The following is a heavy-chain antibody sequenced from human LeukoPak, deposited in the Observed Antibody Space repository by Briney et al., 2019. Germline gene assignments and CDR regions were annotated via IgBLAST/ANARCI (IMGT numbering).Heavy chain of an antibody. CDR1: GFIFSSYA. J-gene: IGHJ3*02. Sequence: GGSLRLSCAASGFIFSSYAMSWVRQAPGKGLEWVSAISGSGGSTYYADSVKGRFTISRDKSKNTLYLQMNSLRAEDTAVYYCAKDLGYFDWLDAFDIWGQGTMVTVSS. V-gene: IGHV3-23*01. CDR2: ISGSGGST. D-gene: IGHD3-9*01. CDR3: AKDLGYFDWLDAFDI.